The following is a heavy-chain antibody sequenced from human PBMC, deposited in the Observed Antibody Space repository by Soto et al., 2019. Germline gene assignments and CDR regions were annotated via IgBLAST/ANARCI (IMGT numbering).Heavy chain of an antibody. CDR1: GGSISSYY. J-gene: IGHJ5*02. D-gene: IGHD1-20*01. V-gene: IGHV4-59*01. Sequence: PSETLSLTCTVSGGSISSYYWSWIRQPPGKGLEWIGYIYYSGSTNYNPPLKSRVTISVDTSKNQFSLKMSSVTAADTAVYYCARAKVNWNWIDPWGQGTLVTVSS. CDR3: ARAKVNWNWIDP. CDR2: IYYSGST.